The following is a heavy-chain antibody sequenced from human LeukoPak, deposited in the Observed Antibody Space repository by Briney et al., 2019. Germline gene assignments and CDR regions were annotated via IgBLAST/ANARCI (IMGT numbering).Heavy chain of an antibody. CDR2: ISSSSSYI. CDR1: GFTFSSYS. Sequence: GGSLRLSCAASGFTFSSYSMNWVRQDPGKGLEWVSSISSSSSYIYYADSVKGRFTISRDNAKNSLYLQMNSLRAEDTAVYYCARNSSITIFGVANKYPYYYYNYMDVWGKGTTVTVSS. J-gene: IGHJ6*03. D-gene: IGHD3-3*01. CDR3: ARNSSITIFGVANKYPYYYYNYMDV. V-gene: IGHV3-21*01.